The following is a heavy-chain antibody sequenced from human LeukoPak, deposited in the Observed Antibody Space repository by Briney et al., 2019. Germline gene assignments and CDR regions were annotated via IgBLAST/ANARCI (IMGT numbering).Heavy chain of an antibody. J-gene: IGHJ4*02. CDR3: ARVLGSRLAAYNFDY. CDR2: IYYSGST. Sequence: PSQTLSLTCTVSGGSIRSGGYYWSWIRQHPGKGLEWIGYIYYSGSTYYNPSLKSRVTISVDTSKNQFSLKLSSVTAADTAVYYCARVLGSRLAAYNFDYWGQGTLVTVSS. D-gene: IGHD2-15*01. V-gene: IGHV4-31*03. CDR1: GGSIRSGGYY.